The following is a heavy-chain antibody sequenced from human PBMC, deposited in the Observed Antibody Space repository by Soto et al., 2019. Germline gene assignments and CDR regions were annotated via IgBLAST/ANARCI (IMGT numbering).Heavy chain of an antibody. D-gene: IGHD1-26*01. J-gene: IGHJ4*02. V-gene: IGHV3-33*01. CDR2: IWYDGSNK. CDR3: ARERGRTLIAY. Sequence: QVQLVESGGGVVQPGRSLRLSCAASGFTFSSYGMHWVRQAPGKGLEWVAVIWYDGSNKYYADSVKGRFTISRDNSKKTLYLQMNSMRAEDTAVYYCARERGRTLIAYWGQGTLVTVSS. CDR1: GFTFSSYG.